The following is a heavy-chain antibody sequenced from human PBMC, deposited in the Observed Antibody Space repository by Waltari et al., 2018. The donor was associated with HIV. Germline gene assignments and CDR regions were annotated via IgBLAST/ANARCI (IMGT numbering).Heavy chain of an antibody. J-gene: IGHJ6*02. CDR3: ARAGVTTRLLYYYYGMDV. Sequence: QVQLVESGGGLVKPGGSLRLSCAASGFTFSDYYMSWMRQAPGQGLEWVSYISSSGSTIYYADSVKGRFTISRDNAKNSLYLQMNSLRAEDTAVYYCARAGVTTRLLYYYYGMDVWGQGTTVTVSS. CDR1: GFTFSDYY. V-gene: IGHV3-11*01. D-gene: IGHD3-10*01. CDR2: ISSSGSTI.